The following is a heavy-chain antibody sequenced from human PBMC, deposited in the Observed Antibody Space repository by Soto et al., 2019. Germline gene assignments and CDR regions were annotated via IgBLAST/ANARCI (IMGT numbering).Heavy chain of an antibody. D-gene: IGHD5-12*01. CDR3: VRDLGGYGVDH. CDR2: IYYTGST. J-gene: IGHJ4*02. CDR1: GASVRSNY. V-gene: IGHV4-59*02. Sequence: QVQLQESGPGLVKPSETLSLTCTVSGASVRSNYWSWIRQPPGKGLEWIGYIYYTGSTNYNPSLKSRVTISVDTSKNQFSLKVSSVTASDTAVYYCVRDLGGYGVDHWGQGTLVTVSS.